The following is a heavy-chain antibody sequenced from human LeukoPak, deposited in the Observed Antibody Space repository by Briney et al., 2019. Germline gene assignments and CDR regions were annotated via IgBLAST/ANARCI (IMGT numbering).Heavy chain of an antibody. CDR2: IASDGSST. CDR1: GFIFSDHW. J-gene: IGHJ4*02. Sequence: GGSLRLSCAASGFIFSDHWMHWVRQAPGKGLVWVSRIASDGSSTTYADSVKGRFSISRDNAKNTLYLQMNSLRVEDTAVYYCARGRPHGNDYWGQGTLVTVSS. V-gene: IGHV3-74*01. D-gene: IGHD4-23*01. CDR3: ARGRPHGNDY.